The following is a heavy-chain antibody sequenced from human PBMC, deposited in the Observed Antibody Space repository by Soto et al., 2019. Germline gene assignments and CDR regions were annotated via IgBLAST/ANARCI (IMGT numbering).Heavy chain of an antibody. CDR3: AXDPRYGWSLDAFDI. Sequence: GASVKVSCKASGYTFTSYGISWVRQAPGQGLEWMGWISAYNGNTNYAQKLQGRVTMTTDTSTSTAYMELRSLRSDDTAVYYCAXDPRYGWSLDAFDIWGQGTMVTVSS. D-gene: IGHD1-20*01. CDR1: GYTFTSYG. CDR2: ISAYNGNT. V-gene: IGHV1-18*01. J-gene: IGHJ3*02.